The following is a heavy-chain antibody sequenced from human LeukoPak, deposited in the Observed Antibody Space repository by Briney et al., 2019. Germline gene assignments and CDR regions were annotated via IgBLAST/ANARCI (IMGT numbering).Heavy chain of an antibody. J-gene: IGHJ4*02. D-gene: IGHD3-10*01. CDR1: GYSFIDYY. CDR3: ARDIGDYYGSGSYWLL. V-gene: IGHV1-2*02. CDR2: VNPHSGGT. Sequence: GASVKVSCKASGYSFIDYYIHWVRQAPGQGLEWMGWVNPHSGGTKFAQKFQGRVTMTRDTSINTADMEVSSLRSDDTAVYYCARDIGDYYGSGSYWLLWGQGTLVTVAS.